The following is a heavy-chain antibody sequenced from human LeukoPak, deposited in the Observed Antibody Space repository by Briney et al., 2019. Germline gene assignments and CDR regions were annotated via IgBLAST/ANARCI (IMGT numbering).Heavy chain of an antibody. J-gene: IGHJ5*02. Sequence: PGASLRLSCAASGFTFSSFAMSWVRQAPGKGLEWVSGISGSGDNTYYADSVKGRFTISRDNSKNTVYLQMNSLRDEDTAVYYCARAGITVTYTHVRTWGQGTLVTVSS. CDR2: ISGSGDNT. D-gene: IGHD6-19*01. V-gene: IGHV3-23*01. CDR1: GFTFSSFA. CDR3: ARAGITVTYTHVRT.